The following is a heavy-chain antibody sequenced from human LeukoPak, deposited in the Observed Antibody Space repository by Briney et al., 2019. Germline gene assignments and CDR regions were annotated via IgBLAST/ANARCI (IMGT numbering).Heavy chain of an antibody. CDR1: EFTFSSYA. D-gene: IGHD6-19*01. CDR2: ISYDGSNK. CDR3: ARDRGWRLFDY. V-gene: IGHV3-30-3*01. J-gene: IGHJ4*02. Sequence: GRSLRLSCAASEFTFSSYAMHWVRQAPGKGLEWVAVISYDGSNKYYADSVKGRFTISRDNSKNTLYLQMNSLRAEDTAVYYCARDRGWRLFDYWGQGTLVTVSS.